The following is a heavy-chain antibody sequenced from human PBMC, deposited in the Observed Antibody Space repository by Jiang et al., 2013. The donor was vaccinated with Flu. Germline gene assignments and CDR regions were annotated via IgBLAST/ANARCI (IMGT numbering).Heavy chain of an antibody. D-gene: IGHD3-22*01. Sequence: ESGGGLVQPGGSLRLSCAASGFTFSSYWMSWVRQAPGKGLEWVANIKQDGSEKYYVDSVKGRFTISRDNAKNSLYLQMNSLRAEDTAVYYCARESGYYDSSGYSKFDYWGQGTLVTVSS. V-gene: IGHV3-7*01. CDR3: ARESGYYDSSGYSKFDY. J-gene: IGHJ4*02. CDR2: IKQDGSEK. CDR1: GFTFSSYW.